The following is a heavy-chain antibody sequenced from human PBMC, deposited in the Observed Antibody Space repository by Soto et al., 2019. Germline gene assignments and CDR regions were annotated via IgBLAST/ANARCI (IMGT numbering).Heavy chain of an antibody. CDR2: ISYDGSNK. J-gene: IGHJ4*02. CDR3: AKDIGEDVLVRGRDYYYYDSSPPAY. D-gene: IGHD3-22*01. V-gene: IGHV3-30*18. Sequence: GGSLRLSCAASGFTFSSYGMHWVRQAPGKGLEWVAVISYDGSNKYYADSVKGRFTISRDNSKNTLYLQMNSLRAEDTAVYYCAKDIGEDVLVRGRDYYYYDSSPPAYWGQGTLVTVSS. CDR1: GFTFSSYG.